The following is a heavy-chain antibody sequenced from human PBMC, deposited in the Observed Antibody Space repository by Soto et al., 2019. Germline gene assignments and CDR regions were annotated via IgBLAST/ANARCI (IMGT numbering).Heavy chain of an antibody. D-gene: IGHD6-6*01. J-gene: IGHJ5*02. Sequence: SVKVSCKTAGGTFTTYAITWVRQAPGQGLEWMGGIIPIFGTTNYAQKFQGRVTITADKSTSTAYMELSSLRSEDTAVYYCARVIWGAARPVRENWFDPWGQGTLVTVSS. CDR2: IIPIFGTT. V-gene: IGHV1-69*06. CDR1: GGTFTTYA. CDR3: ARVIWGAARPVRENWFDP.